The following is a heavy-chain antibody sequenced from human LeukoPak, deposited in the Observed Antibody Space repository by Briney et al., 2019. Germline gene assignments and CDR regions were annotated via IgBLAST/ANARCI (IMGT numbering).Heavy chain of an antibody. Sequence: ASVKVSCKASGYSFTSYYMHWVRQPPGQGLEWMGLINPSGSSTTYAQRFQGRVTMTRDISTSTAYMELTSVTSDDTAMYYCARDNSVGETAWWFDPWGQGTLVTVSS. CDR3: ARDNSVGETAWWFDP. D-gene: IGHD1-26*01. CDR1: GYSFTSYY. V-gene: IGHV1-46*01. CDR2: INPSGSST. J-gene: IGHJ5*02.